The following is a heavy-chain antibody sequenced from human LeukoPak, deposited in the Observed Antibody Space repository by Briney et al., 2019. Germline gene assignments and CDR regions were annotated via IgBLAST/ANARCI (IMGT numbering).Heavy chain of an antibody. CDR2: INPNSGT. CDR1: GYTFTSYG. J-gene: IGHJ4*02. Sequence: ASVKVSCKASGYTFTSYGISWVRQAPGQGLEWMGWINPNSGTNYAQNFQGRVTMTRDTSISTAYMELSRVISDDTAVYYCAREEQHQRGRHFEYWGQGTLVTVSS. V-gene: IGHV1-2*02. D-gene: IGHD6-13*01. CDR3: AREEQHQRGRHFEY.